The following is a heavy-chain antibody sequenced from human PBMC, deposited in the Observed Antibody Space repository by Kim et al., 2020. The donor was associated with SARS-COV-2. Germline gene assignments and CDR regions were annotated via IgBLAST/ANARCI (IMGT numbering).Heavy chain of an antibody. CDR2: IYYSGST. J-gene: IGHJ4*02. V-gene: IGHV4-59*01. CDR3: ARGPNRYYFDY. CDR1: GGSIISYY. Sequence: SETLSLTCTVSGGSIISYYWSWIRQPPGKGLEWIGHIYYSGSTNYNPSLSSRVTISVDTSKNQFSLDLSSVTAADTAVYYCARGPNRYYFDYWGQGTLVTVSS.